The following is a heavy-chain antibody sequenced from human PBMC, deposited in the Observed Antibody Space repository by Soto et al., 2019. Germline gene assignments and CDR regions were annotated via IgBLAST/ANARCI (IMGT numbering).Heavy chain of an antibody. Sequence: PVGSLRLSCAASGFTFSSYGMHWVRQAPGKGLEWVAVIWYDGSNKYYADSVKGRFTISRDNSKNTLYLQMNSLRAEDTAVYYCAKNWGSTFDYWGQGTLVTVSS. CDR2: IWYDGSNK. CDR1: GFTFSSYG. D-gene: IGHD7-27*01. V-gene: IGHV3-33*06. J-gene: IGHJ4*02. CDR3: AKNWGSTFDY.